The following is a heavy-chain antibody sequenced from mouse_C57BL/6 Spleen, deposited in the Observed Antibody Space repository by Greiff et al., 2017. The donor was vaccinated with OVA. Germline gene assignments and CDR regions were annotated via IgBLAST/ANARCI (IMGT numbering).Heavy chain of an antibody. Sequence: VKLQRPGAELVRPGTSVKLSCKASGYTFTSYWMHWVKQRPGQGLEWIGVIDPSDSYTNYNQKFKGKATLTVDTSSSTAYMQLSSLTSEDSAVYYCAPYGSSSWFAYWGQGTLVTVSA. D-gene: IGHD1-1*01. J-gene: IGHJ3*01. V-gene: IGHV1-59*01. CDR2: IDPSDSYT. CDR3: APYGSSSWFAY. CDR1: GYTFTSYW.